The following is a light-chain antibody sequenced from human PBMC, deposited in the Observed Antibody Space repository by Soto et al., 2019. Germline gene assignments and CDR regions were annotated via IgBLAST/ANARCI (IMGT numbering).Light chain of an antibody. CDR1: QGISSY. J-gene: IGKJ1*01. CDR2: AAS. CDR3: QQYYSYQWT. V-gene: IGKV1-8*01. Sequence: AIRMTQSPSSLSASTGDRVTITCRASQGISSYLAWYQQKPGKAPKLLIYAASTFQSGVPSRFSGSGSGTDFTLTISCLQSEDFATYYCQQYYSYQWTFGQGTKVELK.